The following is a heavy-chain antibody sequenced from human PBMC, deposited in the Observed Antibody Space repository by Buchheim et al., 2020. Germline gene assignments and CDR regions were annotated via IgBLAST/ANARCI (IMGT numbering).Heavy chain of an antibody. CDR1: GGTFSSYA. V-gene: IGHV1-69*06. D-gene: IGHD3-22*01. CDR2: IIPIFGTA. Sequence: QVQLVQSGAEVKKPGSSVKVSCKASGGTFSSYAISWVRQAPGQGLEWMGGIIPIFGTANYAQKFQGRVTITADKSTSTAYMELSSLRSEDTAVYYCARFPQVYYGSSGYQPPKYYFDYWGQGTL. J-gene: IGHJ4*02. CDR3: ARFPQVYYGSSGYQPPKYYFDY.